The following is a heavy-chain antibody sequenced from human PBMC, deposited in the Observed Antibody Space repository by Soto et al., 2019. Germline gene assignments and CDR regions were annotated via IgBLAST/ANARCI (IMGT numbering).Heavy chain of an antibody. CDR2: VSGGSGVT. D-gene: IGHD4-17*01. J-gene: IGHJ4*02. CDR3: VKWNGYGAY. CDR1: GFSFSTYG. Sequence: EVQLLESGGGLVQPGGSLRLSCAVSGFSFSTYGVTWVRQAPGKGLEWVSGVSGGSGVTHYADSVKGRFTITGDNSKNTVYLHMNSLRVEDTAVYYCVKWNGYGAYWGEGTLVTVSS. V-gene: IGHV3-23*01.